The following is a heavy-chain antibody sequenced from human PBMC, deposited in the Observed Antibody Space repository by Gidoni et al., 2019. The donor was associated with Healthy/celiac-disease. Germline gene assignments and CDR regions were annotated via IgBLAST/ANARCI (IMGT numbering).Heavy chain of an antibody. J-gene: IGHJ6*02. V-gene: IGHV4-39*07. Sequence: QLQLQESGPGLVKPSETLSLTCTVSGGSISSSSYYWGWIRQPPGKGLEWIGSIYYSGSTYYNPSLKSRVTISVDTSKIQFSLKLSSVTAADTAVYYCARAVYYDILTGYFGGMDVWGQGTTVTVSS. D-gene: IGHD3-9*01. CDR1: GGSISSSSYY. CDR2: IYYSGST. CDR3: ARAVYYDILTGYFGGMDV.